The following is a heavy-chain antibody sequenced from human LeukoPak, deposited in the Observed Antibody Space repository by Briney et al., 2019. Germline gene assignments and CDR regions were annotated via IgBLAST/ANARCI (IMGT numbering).Heavy chain of an antibody. CDR3: ARDSTARAYGI. V-gene: IGHV4-4*07. Sequence: SETLSLTCSVSGGSITSYYWSWIRKPAGKGLEWIGRIYTSGSTNYSPSLKSRITMSVDTSNNQFSLNLSSVTAADTAVYYCARDSTARAYGIWGQGTMVTVSS. D-gene: IGHD2-2*01. CDR1: GGSITSYY. CDR2: IYTSGST. J-gene: IGHJ3*02.